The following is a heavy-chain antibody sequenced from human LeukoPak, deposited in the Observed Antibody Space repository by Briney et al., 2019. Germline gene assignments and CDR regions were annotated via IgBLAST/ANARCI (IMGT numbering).Heavy chain of an antibody. V-gene: IGHV1-18*01. CDR2: ISAYNGKT. CDR3: ARHPYYDSSGYYVY. J-gene: IGHJ4*02. D-gene: IGHD3-22*01. CDR1: GYMFTSYA. Sequence: ASVKASCKASGYMFTSYAISWVRQAPGRGLEWMGWISAYNGKTIYAQKFQGRVTMTTDTSTTTAYMELRSLRSDDTAVYYCARHPYYDSSGYYVYWGQGTLVTVSS.